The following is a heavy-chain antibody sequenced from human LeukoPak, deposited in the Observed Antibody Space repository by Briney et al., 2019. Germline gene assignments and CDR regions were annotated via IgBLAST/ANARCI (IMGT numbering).Heavy chain of an antibody. V-gene: IGHV1-18*01. CDR2: ISAYNGNT. D-gene: IGHD2-8*01. J-gene: IGHJ6*02. CDR1: GYTFSSYG. CDR3: TRGHMPYATGDGMDA. Sequence: ASVKVSCKASGYTFSSYGITWVRQAPGQGLEWMGWISAYNGNTNYAQEFQGRVTMTTDTSTSVAYMELRSLRSDDTAVYYCTRGHMPYATGDGMDAWGQGTTVTVS.